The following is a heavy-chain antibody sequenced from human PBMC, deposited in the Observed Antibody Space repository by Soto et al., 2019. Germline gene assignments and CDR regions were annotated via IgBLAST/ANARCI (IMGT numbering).Heavy chain of an antibody. J-gene: IGHJ5*02. CDR2: IDPRDSYV. CDR1: GHTFTTFW. Sequence: GESLKISCTGFGHTFTTFWISWVRQMPGKGLEWMGRIDPRDSYVNYSPSFQGHVTISVDKSISTAYLQWGSLKASDTAMYYCARLYCTTSTCDSWFEPWGQGTMVTVS. D-gene: IGHD2-2*01. CDR3: ARLYCTTSTCDSWFEP. V-gene: IGHV5-10-1*01.